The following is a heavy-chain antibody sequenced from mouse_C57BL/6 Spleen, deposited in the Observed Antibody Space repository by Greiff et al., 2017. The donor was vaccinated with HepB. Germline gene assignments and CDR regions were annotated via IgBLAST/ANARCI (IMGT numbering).Heavy chain of an antibody. V-gene: IGHV1-81*01. CDR1: GYTFTSYG. CDR3: ARSWDAYYAMDY. Sequence: QVQLKESGAELARPGASVKLSCKASGYTFTSYGISWVKQRTGQGLEWIGEIYPRSGNTYYNEKFKGKATLTADKSSSTAYMELRSLTSEDSAVYFCARSWDAYYAMDYWGQGTSVTVSS. J-gene: IGHJ4*01. CDR2: IYPRSGNT. D-gene: IGHD4-1*01.